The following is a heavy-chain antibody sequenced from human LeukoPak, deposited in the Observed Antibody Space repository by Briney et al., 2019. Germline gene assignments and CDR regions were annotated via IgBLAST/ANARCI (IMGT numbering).Heavy chain of an antibody. CDR2: ISSNGGST. Sequence: GGSLRLSCAASGFTFSSFAVHWVRQAPGKGLEYVSAISSNGGSTYYANSVKGRFTISRDNSRDTLYLQMGSLRAEDMAVYYCARQVAAAAYFDYWGQGTLVTVSS. D-gene: IGHD6-13*01. J-gene: IGHJ4*02. CDR3: ARQVAAAAYFDY. CDR1: GFTFSSFA. V-gene: IGHV3-64*01.